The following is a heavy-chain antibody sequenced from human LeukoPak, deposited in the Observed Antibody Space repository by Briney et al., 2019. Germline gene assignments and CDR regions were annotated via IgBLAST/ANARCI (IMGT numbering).Heavy chain of an antibody. CDR3: ARQRRRTDTAMVRESDY. J-gene: IGHJ4*02. Sequence: GESLKISCKGSGYSFTSYWIGWVRQMPGKGLQWMGIIYPGDSDTRYSPSFQGQVTISADKSISTAYLQWSSLKASDTAMYYCARQRRRTDTAMVRESDYWGQGTLVTVSS. CDR2: IYPGDSDT. CDR1: GYSFTSYW. D-gene: IGHD5-18*01. V-gene: IGHV5-51*01.